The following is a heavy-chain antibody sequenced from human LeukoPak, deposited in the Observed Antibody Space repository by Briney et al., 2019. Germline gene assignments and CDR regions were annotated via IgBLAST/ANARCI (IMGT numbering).Heavy chain of an antibody. D-gene: IGHD5-18*01. CDR3: AKDSTAMVHFYYYYMDV. CDR2: IRYDGSNK. Sequence: PGGSLRLSCAASGFTFSSYGMHWVRQAPGKGLEWVAFIRYDGSNKYYADSVKGRFTISRDNSKNTLYLQMNSLRAEDTAVYYCAKDSTAMVHFYYYYMDVWGKGTTVTVSS. CDR1: GFTFSSYG. V-gene: IGHV3-30*02. J-gene: IGHJ6*03.